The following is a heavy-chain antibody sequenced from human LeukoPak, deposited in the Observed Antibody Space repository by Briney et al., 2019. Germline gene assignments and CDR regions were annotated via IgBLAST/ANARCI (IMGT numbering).Heavy chain of an antibody. CDR2: IFHSGTT. J-gene: IGHJ5*02. Sequence: SGTLSLTCTVSDEVITSNNWWSWVRQSPGKGLEWIGEIFHSGTTRYKASLESRVAMLLDKSKNQFSLRLNSVTAADTAVYFCARLRLSGGSFSVGWFDPWGQGIQVTVSS. CDR3: ARLRLSGGSFSVGWFDP. D-gene: IGHD1-26*01. CDR1: DEVITSNNW. V-gene: IGHV4-4*02.